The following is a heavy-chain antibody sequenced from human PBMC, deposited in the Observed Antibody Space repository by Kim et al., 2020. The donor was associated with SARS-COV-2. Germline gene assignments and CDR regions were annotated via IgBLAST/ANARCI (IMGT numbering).Heavy chain of an antibody. D-gene: IGHD3-10*01. Sequence: SLKSRVTISVETSKNQFSLKLSSVTAADTAVYYCASTRAVVRGVIPNFDYWGQGTLVTVSS. CDR3: ASTRAVVRGVIPNFDY. J-gene: IGHJ4*02. V-gene: IGHV4-39*01.